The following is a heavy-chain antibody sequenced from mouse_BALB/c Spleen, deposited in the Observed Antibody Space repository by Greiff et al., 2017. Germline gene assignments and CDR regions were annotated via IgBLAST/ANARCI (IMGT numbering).Heavy chain of an antibody. J-gene: IGHJ4*01. CDR3: ARARPDGYHTSYAMDY. Sequence: EVKVVESGGGLVKPGGSLKLSCAASGFTFSSYAMSWVRQTPEKRLEWVASISSGGSTYYPDSVKGRFTISRDNARNILYLQMSSLRSEDTAMYYCARARPDGYHTSYAMDYWGQGTSVTVSS. CDR2: ISSGGST. V-gene: IGHV5-6-5*01. CDR1: GFTFSSYA. D-gene: IGHD2-3*01.